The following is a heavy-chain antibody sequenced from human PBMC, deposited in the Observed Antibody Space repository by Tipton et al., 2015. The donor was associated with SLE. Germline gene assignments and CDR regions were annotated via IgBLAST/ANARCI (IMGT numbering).Heavy chain of an antibody. J-gene: IGHJ4*02. CDR3: ASAYSSGWFDY. V-gene: IGHV4-39*07. Sequence: TLSLTCTVSGGSISSSSYYWGWIRQPPGKGPEWIGSIYYSGSTYYNPSLKSRVTISVDTSKNQFSLKLSSVTAADTAVYYCASAYSSGWFDYWGQGTLVTVSS. CDR2: IYYSGST. CDR1: GGSISSSSYY. D-gene: IGHD6-19*01.